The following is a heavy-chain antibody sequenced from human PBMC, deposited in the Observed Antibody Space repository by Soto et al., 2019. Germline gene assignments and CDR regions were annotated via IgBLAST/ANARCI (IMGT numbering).Heavy chain of an antibody. CDR3: AHTHPSRFDS. Sequence: QITLKESGPTLVKPTQTLTLTCTFSGFSLSTSGVGVGWIRQPPGKALEWLALVYGDDDKRYSPYLKSRLTITKDTSRNPVGLTMTNMDPVDTATYYCAHTHPSRFDSWGQGTLVTVSS. CDR2: VYGDDDK. J-gene: IGHJ4*02. CDR1: GFSLSTSGVG. V-gene: IGHV2-5*02.